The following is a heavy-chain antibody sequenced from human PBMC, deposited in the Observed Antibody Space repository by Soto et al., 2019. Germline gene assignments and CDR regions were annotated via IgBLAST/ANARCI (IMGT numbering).Heavy chain of an antibody. CDR3: TTEYNSRQDLNH. Sequence: EVQLVESGGGLVEPGGSLRLSCGTSGLTFSTCSMNWVRQAPGKGLERVSSISATGTYTFYADSLKGRFTISRDNARNSLFLQMNSLRVEDTALYYCTTEYNSRQDLNHWGQGALVTVSS. V-gene: IGHV3-21*01. CDR2: ISATGTYT. J-gene: IGHJ5*02. D-gene: IGHD6-6*01. CDR1: GLTFSTCS.